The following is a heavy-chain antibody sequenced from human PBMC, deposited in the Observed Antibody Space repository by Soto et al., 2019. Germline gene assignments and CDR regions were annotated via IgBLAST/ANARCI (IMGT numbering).Heavy chain of an antibody. CDR3: ARGKYCSGGSCYFWGDY. CDR1: GYTFTGYY. J-gene: IGHJ4*02. Sequence: QVPLVQSGAEVKKPGASVKVSCKASGYTFTGYYMHWVRQAPGQGLEWMGWINPNSGGTNYAQKFQGWVTMTRDTSISTAYMELSRLRSDDTAVYYCARGKYCSGGSCYFWGDYWGQGTLVTVSS. D-gene: IGHD2-15*01. V-gene: IGHV1-2*04. CDR2: INPNSGGT.